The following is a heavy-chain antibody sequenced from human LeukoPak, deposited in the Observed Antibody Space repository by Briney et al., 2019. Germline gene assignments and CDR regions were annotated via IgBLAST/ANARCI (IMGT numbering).Heavy chain of an antibody. V-gene: IGHV3-33*01. D-gene: IGHD5-12*01. CDR2: IRYDGSNK. Sequence: GGSLRLSCAASGFTFSSYGMHWVRQAPGKGLEWVALIRYDGSNKYYADSVKGRFTISRDNAKNSLFLQMNSLRAEDTAVYYCARPDKNSGYDLLCAFDIWGQGTMVTVSS. CDR1: GFTFSSYG. J-gene: IGHJ3*02. CDR3: ARPDKNSGYDLLCAFDI.